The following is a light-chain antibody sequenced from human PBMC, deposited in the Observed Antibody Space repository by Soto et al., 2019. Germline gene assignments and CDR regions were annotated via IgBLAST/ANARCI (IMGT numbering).Light chain of an antibody. V-gene: IGLV2-8*01. J-gene: IGLJ1*01. CDR3: SSYAGSNNYV. CDR1: SSDLAIYNY. Sequence: QSVLTQPASVSGSPGQSITISCTGTSSDLAIYNYVSWYQQHPGKAPKLMIYEVSKRPSGVPDRFSGSKSGNTASLTVSGLQAEDEADYYCSSYAGSNNYVFGTGTKVTVL. CDR2: EVS.